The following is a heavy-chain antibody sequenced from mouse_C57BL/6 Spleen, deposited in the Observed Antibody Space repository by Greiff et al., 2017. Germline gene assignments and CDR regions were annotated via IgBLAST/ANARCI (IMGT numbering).Heavy chain of an antibody. J-gene: IGHJ3*01. CDR3: ARDGIYDGNYEGFAY. CDR1: GYTFTSYW. CDR2: INPSNGGT. D-gene: IGHD2-1*01. Sequence: VQLQQPGTELVKPGASVKLSCKASGYTFTSYWMHWVKQRPGQGLEWIGNINPSNGGTNYNEKFKSKATLTVDKSSSTAYMQLSSLTSEDSAVXYCARDGIYDGNYEGFAYWGQGTLVTVSA. V-gene: IGHV1-53*01.